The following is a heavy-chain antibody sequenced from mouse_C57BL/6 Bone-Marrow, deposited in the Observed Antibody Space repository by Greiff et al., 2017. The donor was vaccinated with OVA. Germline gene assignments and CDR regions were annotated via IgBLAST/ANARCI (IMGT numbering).Heavy chain of an antibody. J-gene: IGHJ4*01. CDR3: AVAYVGFYYAMDY. Sequence: VQVVESGAELARPGASVKMSCKASGYTFTSYTMHWVKQRPGQGLEWIGYINPSSGYTKYNQKFKDKATLTADKNSSTAYMQLSGLTSEDSAVYYFAVAYVGFYYAMDYWGQGTSVTVSS. CDR2: INPSSGYT. CDR1: GYTFTSYT. V-gene: IGHV1-4*01. D-gene: IGHD1-1*01.